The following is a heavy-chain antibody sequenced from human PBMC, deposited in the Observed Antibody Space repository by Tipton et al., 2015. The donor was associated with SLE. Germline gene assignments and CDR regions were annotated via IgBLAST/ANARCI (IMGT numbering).Heavy chain of an antibody. CDR1: GFTFSSYA. J-gene: IGHJ4*02. Sequence: SGFTFSSYAMHWVRQAPGKGLEWVAVISYDGSNKYYADSVKGRFTISRDNSKNTLYLQMNSLRAEDTAVYYCARKGLLWFRELLGFDYWGQGTLVTVSS. CDR3: ARKGLLWFRELLGFDY. CDR2: ISYDGSNK. V-gene: IGHV3-30*04. D-gene: IGHD3-10*01.